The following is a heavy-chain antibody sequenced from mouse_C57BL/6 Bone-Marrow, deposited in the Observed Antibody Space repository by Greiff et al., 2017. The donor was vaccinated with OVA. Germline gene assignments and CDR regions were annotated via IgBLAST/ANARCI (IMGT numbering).Heavy chain of an antibody. D-gene: IGHD2-3*01. CDR1: GYTFTSYW. Sequence: QVQLKQSGAELVMPGASVKLSCKASGYTFTSYWMHWVKQRPGQGLEWIGEIDPSDSYTNYNQKFKGKSTLTVDKSSSTAYMQLSSLTSEDSAVYYCARGWLLYFDYWGQGTTLTVSS. V-gene: IGHV1-69*01. CDR3: ARGWLLYFDY. J-gene: IGHJ2*01. CDR2: IDPSDSYT.